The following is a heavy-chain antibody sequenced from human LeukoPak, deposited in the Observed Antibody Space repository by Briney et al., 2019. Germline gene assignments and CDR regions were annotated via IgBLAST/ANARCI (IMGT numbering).Heavy chain of an antibody. Sequence: ASVKVSCKASGYTFTSYGISCVRQAPGQGLEWMGWISAYNGNTNYAQKLQGRVTMTTDTSTSTAYMELRSLRSDDTAVYYCARSDPKAVVRGVNVHWFDPWGQGTLVTVSS. CDR1: GYTFTSYG. J-gene: IGHJ5*02. V-gene: IGHV1-18*04. CDR3: ARSDPKAVVRGVNVHWFDP. D-gene: IGHD3-10*01. CDR2: ISAYNGNT.